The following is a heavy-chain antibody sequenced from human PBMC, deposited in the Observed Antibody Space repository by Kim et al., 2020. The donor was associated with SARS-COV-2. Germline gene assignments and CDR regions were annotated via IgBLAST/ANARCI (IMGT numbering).Heavy chain of an antibody. Sequence: DSMKGRFTISRDNAQNSLDLQMNSLRAEDTAVYYCARDLITAALDGGGMDVWGQGTTVTVSS. V-gene: IGHV3-21*06. D-gene: IGHD1-20*01. J-gene: IGHJ6*02. CDR3: ARDLITAALDGGGMDV.